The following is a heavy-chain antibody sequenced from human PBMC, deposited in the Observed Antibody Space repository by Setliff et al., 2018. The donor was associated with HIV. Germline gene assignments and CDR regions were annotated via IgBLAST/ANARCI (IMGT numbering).Heavy chain of an antibody. Sequence: ASVKVSCKASGYTFTSYAMHWVRQAPGQRLEWMGWINAGNGNTKYSQKFQGRVTITRDTSASTAYMELSSLRSEDTGVYYCARGGDARVVVVAAILYYFDCWGQGTRVTVSS. CDR3: ARGGDARVVVVAAILYYFDC. D-gene: IGHD2-15*01. CDR2: INAGNGNT. J-gene: IGHJ4*02. V-gene: IGHV1-3*01. CDR1: GYTFTSYA.